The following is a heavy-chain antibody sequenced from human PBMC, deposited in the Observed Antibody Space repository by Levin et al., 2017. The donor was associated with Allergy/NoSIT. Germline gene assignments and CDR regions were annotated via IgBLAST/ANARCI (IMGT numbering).Heavy chain of an antibody. Sequence: SCAASGFTFSDFYMTWIRQAPGKGLEYISYISGSGHDIFYADSVKGRFTVSRDNAKNSLYLQMNSLRAEDTAVYFCSRTARTLDSWGQGTLVTVSS. V-gene: IGHV3-11*01. D-gene: IGHD2-21*02. CDR3: SRTARTLDS. J-gene: IGHJ4*02. CDR1: GFTFSDFY. CDR2: ISGSGHDI.